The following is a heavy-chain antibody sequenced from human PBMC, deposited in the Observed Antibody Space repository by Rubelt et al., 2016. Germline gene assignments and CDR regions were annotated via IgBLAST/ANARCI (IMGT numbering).Heavy chain of an antibody. Sequence: QVQLQESGPGLVKPSETLSLTCTVSGGSISSYYWSWIRQPPGKGLEWIGYIYYSGSTNYNPPPKSRVTITVDTSKNQFSLKLSSVTAADTAVYYCARVPPTKWLGHYGMDVWGQGTTVTVSS. V-gene: IGHV4-59*01. CDR1: GGSISSYY. J-gene: IGHJ6*02. D-gene: IGHD6-19*01. CDR2: IYYSGST. CDR3: ARVPPTKWLGHYGMDV.